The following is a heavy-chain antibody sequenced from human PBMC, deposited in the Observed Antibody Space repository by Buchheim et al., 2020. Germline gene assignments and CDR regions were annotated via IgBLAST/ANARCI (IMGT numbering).Heavy chain of an antibody. CDR3: ARVYSSGWYYFDY. V-gene: IGHV4-61*02. D-gene: IGHD6-19*01. CDR2: IYTSGST. J-gene: IGHJ4*02. CDR1: GGSISSGSYY. Sequence: QVQLQESGPGLVKPSQTLSLTCTVSGGSISSGSYYWSWIRQPAGKGLEWIGRIYTSGSTNYNPSLKSRCTISVDTSKNQFSLKLSSVTAADTAVYYCARVYSSGWYYFDYWGQGTL.